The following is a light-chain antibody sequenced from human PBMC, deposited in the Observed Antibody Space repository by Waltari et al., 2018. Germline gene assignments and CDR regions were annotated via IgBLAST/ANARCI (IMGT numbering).Light chain of an antibody. CDR1: QGISSY. V-gene: IGKV1-9*01. J-gene: IGKJ3*01. CDR3: QQLNSYLS. CDR2: AAS. Sequence: IQLTQSPSSLSASVGDRVTIPCRASQGISSYLAWYQQKPGKAPKLLIYAASTLQSGVPSRFSGSGSGTDFTLTISSLQPEDFATYYCQQLNSYLSFGPGTKVDIK.